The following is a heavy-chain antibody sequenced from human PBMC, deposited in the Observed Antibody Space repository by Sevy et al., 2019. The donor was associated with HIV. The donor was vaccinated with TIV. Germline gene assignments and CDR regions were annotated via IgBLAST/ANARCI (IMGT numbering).Heavy chain of an antibody. D-gene: IGHD5-12*01. V-gene: IGHV3-74*01. Sequence: GGSLRLSCAASGFTFSNYWMHWVRQAPGKGLVWVSRINSDGSRITYADSVKGRFTISRDNAKNTLYRQMNSLRAEDTAVYYCARGGGYDYFDYWGQGTLVTVSS. CDR1: GFTFSNYW. CDR2: INSDGSRI. J-gene: IGHJ4*02. CDR3: ARGGGYDYFDY.